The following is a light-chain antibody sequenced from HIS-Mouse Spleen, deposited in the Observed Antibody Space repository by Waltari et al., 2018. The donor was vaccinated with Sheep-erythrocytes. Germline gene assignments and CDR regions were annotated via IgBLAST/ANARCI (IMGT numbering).Light chain of an antibody. Sequence: QSALTQPASVSGSPGQSITISCTGTSSDGGGYNYVSLYQQHPGKAPKLMIYDVSNRPSGVSNRFSGSKSGNTASLTISGLQAEDEADYYCSSYTSSSTWVFGGGTKLTVL. CDR2: DVS. J-gene: IGLJ3*02. CDR3: SSYTSSSTWV. V-gene: IGLV2-14*03. CDR1: SSDGGGYNY.